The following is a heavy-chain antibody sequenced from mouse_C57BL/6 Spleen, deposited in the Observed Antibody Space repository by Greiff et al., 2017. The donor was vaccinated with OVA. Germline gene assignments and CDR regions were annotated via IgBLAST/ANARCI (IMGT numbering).Heavy chain of an antibody. CDR1: GYSITSGYY. V-gene: IGHV3-6*01. Sequence: EVQLVESGPGLVKPSPSLSLSCSATGYSITSGYYWNWIRQLPGNKLEWMGYISYDGSNNYNPSLKNRISITRDTSKNQFFLKLNSVTTEDTATYDCARGMERGYAMDYWGQGTSVTVSS. CDR2: ISYDGSN. D-gene: IGHD2-3*01. CDR3: ARGMERGYAMDY. J-gene: IGHJ4*01.